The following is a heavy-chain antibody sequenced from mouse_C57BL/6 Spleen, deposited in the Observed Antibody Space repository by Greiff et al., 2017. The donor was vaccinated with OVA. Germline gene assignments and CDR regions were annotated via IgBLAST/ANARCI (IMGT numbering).Heavy chain of an antibody. CDR1: GYTFTDYY. V-gene: IGHV1-26*01. D-gene: IGHD2-5*01. CDR2: INPNNGGT. CDR3: ASYSNYWFAY. Sequence: VQLQQSGPELVKPGASVKISCKASGYTFTDYYMNWVKQSHGKSLEWIGDINPNNGGTSYNQKFKGKATLTVDKSSSTAYMELRSLTSEDSAVYYCASYSNYWFAYWGQGTLVTVSA. J-gene: IGHJ3*01.